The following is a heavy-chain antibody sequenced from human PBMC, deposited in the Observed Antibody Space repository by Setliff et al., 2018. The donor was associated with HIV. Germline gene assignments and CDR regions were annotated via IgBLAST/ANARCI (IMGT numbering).Heavy chain of an antibody. Sequence: SETLSLTCTVSGDSITSDAFYWTWVRQPAGKGLEWLGHIYTNGGADYNSSLKSRVTISMDAPKNQFSLKLTSVTAADTAVYYCARDRYYGSGSYYNYFDYWGQGILVTVSS. J-gene: IGHJ4*02. CDR2: IYTNGGA. CDR3: ARDRYYGSGSYYNYFDY. D-gene: IGHD3-10*01. CDR1: GDSITSDAFY. V-gene: IGHV4-61*09.